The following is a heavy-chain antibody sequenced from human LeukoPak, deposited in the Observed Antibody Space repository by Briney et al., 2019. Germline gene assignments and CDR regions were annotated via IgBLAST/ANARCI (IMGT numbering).Heavy chain of an antibody. CDR3: VRHDGRGGATMGALDS. V-gene: IGHV4-39*01. D-gene: IGHD5-12*01. Sequence: PSETQSLTCTVSAASLISSTHHWGWLRQSPGRGLEWIGPVYYGRTTYYNPSLDGRVTISLDTSANHFSLQLNSVTAADKAVYYCVRHDGRGGATMGALDSWGQGSLVTVSS. J-gene: IGHJ5*01. CDR1: AASLISSTHH. CDR2: VYYGRTT.